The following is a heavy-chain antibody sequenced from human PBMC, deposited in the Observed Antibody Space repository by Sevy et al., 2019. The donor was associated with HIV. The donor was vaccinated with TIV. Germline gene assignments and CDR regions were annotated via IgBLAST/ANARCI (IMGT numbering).Heavy chain of an antibody. V-gene: IGHV3-30-3*01. CDR3: ARGNSPSVTTAHLYYYYGLDV. CDR2: ISFDGTNK. CDR1: GFIFRNYA. D-gene: IGHD4-17*01. Sequence: GGSLRLSCAASGFIFRNYAVHWVRQAPGKGLEWLAIISFDGTNKYYADSVKGRFTVSRDNAKNTLYLQMNSLRTEDTAIYYCARGNSPSVTTAHLYYYYGLDVWGQGTTVTVSS. J-gene: IGHJ6*02.